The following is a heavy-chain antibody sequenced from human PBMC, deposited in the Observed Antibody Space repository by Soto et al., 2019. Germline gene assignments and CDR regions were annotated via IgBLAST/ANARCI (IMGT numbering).Heavy chain of an antibody. CDR2: ISAYNANA. Sequence: QIQLLQSGAEVKKPGASVKVTCKASGYTFRNFGISWVRQAPGQGREWMGWISAYNANANYAQKFQGRLTMTAXXSTXXAXXELRSLRSDDTAVYYCARENSYFDYWGQGTLVTVSS. CDR1: GYTFRNFG. V-gene: IGHV1-18*01. J-gene: IGHJ4*02. CDR3: ARENSYFDY.